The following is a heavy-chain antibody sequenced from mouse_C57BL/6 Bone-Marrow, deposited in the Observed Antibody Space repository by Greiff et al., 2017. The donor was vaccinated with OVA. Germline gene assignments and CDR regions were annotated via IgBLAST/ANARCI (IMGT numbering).Heavy chain of an antibody. J-gene: IGHJ4*01. CDR1: GYAFTNYL. Sequence: QVHVKQSGAELVRPGTSVKLSCKASGYAFTNYLIEWVKQRPGQGLEWIGVINPGSGGTNYNEKFKGKATLTADKSSSTAYMQLSSLTSEDSAVYFCASAYYSNWNYAMDYWGQGTSVTVSS. CDR3: ASAYYSNWNYAMDY. V-gene: IGHV1-54*01. D-gene: IGHD2-5*01. CDR2: INPGSGGT.